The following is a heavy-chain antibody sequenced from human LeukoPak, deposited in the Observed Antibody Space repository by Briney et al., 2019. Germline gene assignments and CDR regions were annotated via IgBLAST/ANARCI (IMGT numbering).Heavy chain of an antibody. Sequence: PGGSLRLSCAASGFTFSSYSMNWVRQAPGKGLDRVSYISSSSSTIYYADSVKGRFTISRDNAKNSLYLQMNSLRDEDTAVYYCASNSLVVVTATLGFDYWGQGTLVTVSS. V-gene: IGHV3-48*02. D-gene: IGHD2-21*02. CDR1: GFTFSSYS. CDR2: ISSSSSTI. CDR3: ASNSLVVVTATLGFDY. J-gene: IGHJ4*02.